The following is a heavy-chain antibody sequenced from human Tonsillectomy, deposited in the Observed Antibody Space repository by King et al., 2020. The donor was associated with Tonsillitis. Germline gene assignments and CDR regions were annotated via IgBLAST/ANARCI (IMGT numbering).Heavy chain of an antibody. CDR3: AKDLWTKQQLVGKVDY. CDR1: AFTFSSYG. D-gene: IGHD6-13*01. CDR2: IRYDGSNK. V-gene: IGHV3-30*02. J-gene: IGHJ4*02. Sequence: VQLVESGGGVVQPGGSLRLSCAASAFTFSSYGMHWVRQAPGKGLEWVAFIRYDGSNKYYADSVKGRFTISRDNSKNTLYLQMNSLRGEDTAVYYCAKDLWTKQQLVGKVDYWGQGTLVTVSS.